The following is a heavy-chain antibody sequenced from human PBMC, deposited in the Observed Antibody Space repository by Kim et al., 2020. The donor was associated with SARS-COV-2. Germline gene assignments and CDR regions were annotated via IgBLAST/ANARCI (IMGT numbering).Heavy chain of an antibody. CDR2: ISSGSSTI. CDR1: GFTFSSYN. J-gene: IGHJ4*02. V-gene: IGHV3-48*04. Sequence: GGSLRLSCAASGFTFSSYNMNWVRQAPGKGLEWVSYISSGSSTIYYADSVRGRFTISRDNAKNSLYLQMNSLRAEDTAVYYCARGVGGYWGQGTLVTVSS. CDR3: ARGVGGY. D-gene: IGHD2-15*01.